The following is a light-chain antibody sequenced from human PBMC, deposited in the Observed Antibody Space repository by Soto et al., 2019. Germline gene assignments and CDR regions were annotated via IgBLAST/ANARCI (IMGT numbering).Light chain of an antibody. J-gene: IGLJ2*01. CDR3: SSYAGSDNLV. CDR1: SSDVGSYNF. CDR2: EVT. V-gene: IGLV2-8*01. Sequence: QSALTQPPSASGSPGQSVTISCTGTSSDVGSYNFVSWYQQNPGKAPKLMIYEVTKRPSGVPDRFSGSKSGNTASLTVSGLQAEDEADYYCSSYAGSDNLVFGGGPTLTVL.